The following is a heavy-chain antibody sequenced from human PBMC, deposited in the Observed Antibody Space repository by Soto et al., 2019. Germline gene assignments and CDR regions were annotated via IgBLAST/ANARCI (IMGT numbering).Heavy chain of an antibody. CDR2: IHSGGST. V-gene: IGHV3-53*01. Sequence: EVQLVESGGGLIQPGGSLRLSCAASGFTVSSNYMSWVRQAPGKGLEWVSVIHSGGSTYYADSVKGRFTISSDNLKNTLYLQMHNLRADDTAVYYCARDLFYDRDLGGFDPWGQGTLVTVSS. D-gene: IGHD3-22*01. J-gene: IGHJ5*02. CDR1: GFTVSSNY. CDR3: ARDLFYDRDLGGFDP.